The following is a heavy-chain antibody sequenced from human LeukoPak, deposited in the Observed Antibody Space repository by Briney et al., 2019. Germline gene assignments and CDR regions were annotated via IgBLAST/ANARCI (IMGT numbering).Heavy chain of an antibody. CDR1: GGTFSSYA. CDR3: ANHYYGSGNKYLLTDV. D-gene: IGHD3-10*01. V-gene: IGHV1-69*04. CDR2: IIPILGIA. Sequence: SVKVSCKASGGTFSSYAISWVRQAPGQGLEWMGRIIPILGIANYAQKLQGRVTITADKSTSTAYMELSSLRSEDTAVYYCANHYYGSGNKYLLTDVWGQGTTVTVSS. J-gene: IGHJ6*02.